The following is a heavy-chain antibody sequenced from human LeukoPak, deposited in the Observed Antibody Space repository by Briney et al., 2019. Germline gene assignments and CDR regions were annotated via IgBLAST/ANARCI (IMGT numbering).Heavy chain of an antibody. CDR2: IYHSGST. J-gene: IGHJ5*02. CDR1: GGSISSSNW. V-gene: IGHV4-4*02. CDR3: ARDRRLTYYYDSSGYSPWFDP. D-gene: IGHD3-22*01. Sequence: SGTLSLTCAVSGGSISSSNWWSWVRPPPGKGLEWIGEIYHSGSTNYNPSLKSRVTISVDKSKNQFSLKLSSVTAADTAVYYCARDRRLTYYYDSSGYSPWFDPWGQGTLVTVSS.